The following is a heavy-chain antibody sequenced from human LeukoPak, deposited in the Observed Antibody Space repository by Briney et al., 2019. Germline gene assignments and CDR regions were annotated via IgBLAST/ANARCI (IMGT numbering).Heavy chain of an antibody. CDR1: GFPFSTSC. CDR2: INPDGSGE. Sequence: QSGGSLTLLCAASGFPFSTSCATGLRQAPGKGLEWVANINPDGSGENYLDSVKGRCTISRDNAKNSLFLQMNSLRAEDTAVYYCAIEAYTSGWKIGSDPWGQGALVTVSS. CDR3: AIEAYTSGWKIGSDP. J-gene: IGHJ5*02. V-gene: IGHV3-7*01. D-gene: IGHD6-19*01.